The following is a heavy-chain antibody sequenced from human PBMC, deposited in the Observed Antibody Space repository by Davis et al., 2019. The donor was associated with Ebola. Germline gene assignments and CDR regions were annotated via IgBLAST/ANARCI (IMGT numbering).Heavy chain of an antibody. CDR1: GYSFTSYW. Sequence: KVSCKGSGYSFTSYWISWVRQMPGKGLEWMGRIDPSDSYTNYSPSFQGHVTISADKSISTAYLQWSSLKASDTAMYYCARQGVVVVAATYWFDPWGQGTLVSVTS. CDR3: ARQGVVVVAATYWFDP. D-gene: IGHD2-15*01. CDR2: IDPSDSYT. V-gene: IGHV5-10-1*01. J-gene: IGHJ5*02.